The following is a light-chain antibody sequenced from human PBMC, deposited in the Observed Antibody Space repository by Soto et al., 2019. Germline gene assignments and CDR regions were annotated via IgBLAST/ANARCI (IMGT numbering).Light chain of an antibody. Sequence: QSVLTQPPSVSGAPGQRVTISCTGSSSNIGAGYDVHWYQQLPGTAPKLLIYGNSNRPSGVPDRFSGSKSGTSASLAITGLQAEDEADYFCQSYDSRLSGSVFGGGTKVTFL. CDR3: QSYDSRLSGSV. CDR2: GNS. J-gene: IGLJ2*01. V-gene: IGLV1-40*01. CDR1: SSNIGAGYD.